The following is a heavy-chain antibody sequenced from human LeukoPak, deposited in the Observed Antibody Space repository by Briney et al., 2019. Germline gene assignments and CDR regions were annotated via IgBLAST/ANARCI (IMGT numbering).Heavy chain of an antibody. D-gene: IGHD4-23*01. CDR1: GYTFTSYG. CDR2: ISAYNGNT. J-gene: IGHJ4*02. CDR3: ARDHTVVSRGAADY. Sequence: ASVKVSCKASGYTFTSYGISWVRQAPGQGLEWMGWISAYNGNTNYAQKLRGRVTMTTDTSTSTAYMELRSLRSDDTAVYYCARDHTVVSRGAADYWGQGTLVTVSS. V-gene: IGHV1-18*01.